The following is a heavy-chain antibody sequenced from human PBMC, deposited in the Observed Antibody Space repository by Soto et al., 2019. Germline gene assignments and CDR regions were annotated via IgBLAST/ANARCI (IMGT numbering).Heavy chain of an antibody. D-gene: IGHD3-22*01. CDR1: GFIVSRSY. CDR2: LYSGGSS. Sequence: EVQLVESGGGLVRPGGSLRLSCGVSGFIVSRSYMTWVHQAPGKGLEWVSSLYSGGSSYYSDSVKGRFTISRDNSENTLSLQMNSLRAEDTAVYYCARLGYFEDSGYSYFDSWGHGTLVTVSS. V-gene: IGHV3-53*01. CDR3: ARLGYFEDSGYSYFDS. J-gene: IGHJ5*01.